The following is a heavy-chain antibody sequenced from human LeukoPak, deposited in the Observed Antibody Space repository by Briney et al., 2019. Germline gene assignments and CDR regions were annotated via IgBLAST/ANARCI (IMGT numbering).Heavy chain of an antibody. D-gene: IGHD3-10*01. Sequence: GGSLRLSCATSGVNFSRYWISWVRQAPGKGLEWVANIKEDGNEKFYLDSVKGRFAIARDTAKKSVHLQMNSLRAEDTAVYYCARSKRVWFGVGGAFDIWGQGTMVTVSS. CDR1: GVNFSRYW. J-gene: IGHJ3*02. CDR2: IKEDGNEK. CDR3: ARSKRVWFGVGGAFDI. V-gene: IGHV3-7*01.